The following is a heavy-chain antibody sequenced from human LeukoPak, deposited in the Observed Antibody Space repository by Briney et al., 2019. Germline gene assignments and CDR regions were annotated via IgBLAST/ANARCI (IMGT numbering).Heavy chain of an antibody. CDR2: INPSGGST. Sequence: GASVKVSRKASGYTFTSYYMHWVRQAPGQGLEWMGIINPSGGSTSYAQKFQGRVTMTRDTSTSTVYMELSSLRSEDTAVYYCARGYVTIFGVVITRLTPSYYFDYWGQGTLDTVSS. CDR3: ARGYVTIFGVVITRLTPSYYFDY. V-gene: IGHV1-46*03. D-gene: IGHD3-3*01. CDR1: GYTFTSYY. J-gene: IGHJ4*02.